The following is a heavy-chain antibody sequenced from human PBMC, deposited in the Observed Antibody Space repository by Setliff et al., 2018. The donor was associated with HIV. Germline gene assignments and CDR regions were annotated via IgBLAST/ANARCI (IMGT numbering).Heavy chain of an antibody. D-gene: IGHD3-16*01. V-gene: IGHV3-49*04. CDR3: TRVSGVWGSSPRLGYFDY. CDR2: IRSTAYGGTT. CDR1: GFTFGDYA. Sequence: GGSLRLSCTASGFTFGDYAMSWVRQAPGKGLEWVGFIRSTAYGGTTEYAASVKGRFTISRDDSKSIDHLQMNVLKTEDTAVYYCTRVSGVWGSSPRLGYFDYWGQGTLVTVSS. J-gene: IGHJ4*02.